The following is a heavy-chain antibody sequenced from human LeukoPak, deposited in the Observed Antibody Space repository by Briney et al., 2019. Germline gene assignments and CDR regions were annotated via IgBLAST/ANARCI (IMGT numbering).Heavy chain of an antibody. V-gene: IGHV3-30*04. CDR2: ISYDGSNK. CDR3: ARGMQLSTGYYDSSGNDY. J-gene: IGHJ4*02. CDR1: GFTFCTYT. Sequence: PGRSLRLSCAASGFTFCTYTIHWVRQAPGKGLEWVAVISYDGSNKYYADSVKGRFTISRDNSKNTLYLQMNSLRAEDTAVYYCARGMQLSTGYYDSSGNDYWGQGTLVTVSS. D-gene: IGHD3-22*01.